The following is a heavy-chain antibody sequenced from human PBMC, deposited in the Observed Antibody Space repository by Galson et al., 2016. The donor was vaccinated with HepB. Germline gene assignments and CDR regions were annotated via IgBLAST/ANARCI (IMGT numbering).Heavy chain of an antibody. V-gene: IGHV3-48*02. CDR3: ATLGSYSGSFQSYGLDV. D-gene: IGHD1-26*01. CDR2: IRSSSSLK. J-gene: IGHJ6*02. Sequence: SLRLSCAASGFTFSNYNMNWVRQAPGKGLEWVSYIRSSSSLKYYTNSVKGRFTISRDNAKNSLFLQMNSLRDEDTAVYYCATLGSYSGSFQSYGLDVWGQGTTVTVSS. CDR1: GFTFSNYN.